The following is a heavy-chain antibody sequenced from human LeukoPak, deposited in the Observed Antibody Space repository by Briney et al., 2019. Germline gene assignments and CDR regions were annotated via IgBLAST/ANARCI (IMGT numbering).Heavy chain of an antibody. D-gene: IGHD2-15*01. CDR2: NNGDGSTT. CDR3: AREDGYCSGGNCYSYFDS. J-gene: IGHJ4*02. V-gene: IGHV3-74*01. Sequence: GGSLRLSCAASGFTFSSYWMYWVRQAPGKGLMYISRNNGDGSTTNYADVVKGRFTITRDNTRNSRFLQMYSLRAEDTAVYFCAREDGYCSGGNCYSYFDSWGQGTLVTVSS. CDR1: GFTFSSYW.